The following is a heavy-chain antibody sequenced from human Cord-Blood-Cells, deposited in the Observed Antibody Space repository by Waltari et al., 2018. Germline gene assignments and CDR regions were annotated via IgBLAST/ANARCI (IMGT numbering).Heavy chain of an antibody. D-gene: IGHD1-1*01. V-gene: IGHV1-58*01. Sequence: QMQLVQSGPEVKKPGTSVKVSCKASGFTFTSSSVQWVRQARGQRLEWIGWIVVGSGNTNYAQKFQERVTITRDMSTSTAYMELSSLRSEDTAVYYCAADSAAGMAYYYYGMDVWGQGTTVTVSS. CDR2: IVVGSGNT. CDR3: AADSAAGMAYYYYGMDV. J-gene: IGHJ6*02. CDR1: GFTFTSSS.